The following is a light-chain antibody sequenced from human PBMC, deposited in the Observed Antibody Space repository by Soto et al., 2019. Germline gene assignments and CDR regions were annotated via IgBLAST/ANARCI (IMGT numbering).Light chain of an antibody. V-gene: IGLV2-14*01. Sequence: QSALTQPASMSGSPGQSITISCTGTSSDVGGYNYVSWYQQHPGKAPKVMICEVTGRPSGVSNRFSGSKSGNTASLTISGLQVEDEADYYCVSYTSRNTWVFGGGTKLTVL. CDR1: SSDVGGYNY. J-gene: IGLJ3*02. CDR2: EVT. CDR3: VSYTSRNTWV.